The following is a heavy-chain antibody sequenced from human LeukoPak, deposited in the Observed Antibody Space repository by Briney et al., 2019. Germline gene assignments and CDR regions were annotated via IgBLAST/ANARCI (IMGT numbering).Heavy chain of an antibody. J-gene: IGHJ4*02. CDR3: ARVRVPYSSCCPDFDY. CDR2: INPNSGGT. Sequence: GASVKVSCKASGYTFTGYYMHWVRQAPGQGLEWMGWINPNSGGTNYAQKFQGRVTMTRDTSISTAYMELSRLRSDDTAVYYCARVRVPYSSCCPDFDYWGQGTLVTVSS. CDR1: GYTFTGYY. V-gene: IGHV1-2*02. D-gene: IGHD6-13*01.